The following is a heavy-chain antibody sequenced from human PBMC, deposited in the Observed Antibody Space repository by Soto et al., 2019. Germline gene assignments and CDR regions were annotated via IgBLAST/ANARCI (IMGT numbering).Heavy chain of an antibody. J-gene: IGHJ4*02. CDR3: AASLYGSGLSFDY. CDR2: ISISSSSK. CDR1: GFTFSSYS. Sequence: EVQLVESGGGLVQPGGSLRLSCAASGFTFSSYSMNWVRQAPGKGLEWVSYISISSSSKYYTDSVKGRFTISRDNAKNSLYLQMNSLRDEDTAVYYCAASLYGSGLSFDYWGQGTLVTVSS. V-gene: IGHV3-48*02. D-gene: IGHD3-10*01.